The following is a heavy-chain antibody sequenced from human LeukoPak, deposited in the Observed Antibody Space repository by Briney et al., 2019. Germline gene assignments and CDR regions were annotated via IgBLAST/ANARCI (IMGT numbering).Heavy chain of an antibody. V-gene: IGHV1-69*05. CDR1: GGTFSSYA. CDR3: ARVSAHYYYMDV. CDR2: IIPIFGTA. J-gene: IGHJ6*03. Sequence: SVKVSCKASGGTFSSYAISWVRQAPGQGLEWMGGIIPIFGTANYAQKFQGRVTITTDESTSIAYMELSSLRSEDTAVYYCARVSAHYYYMDVWGKGTTVTVSS.